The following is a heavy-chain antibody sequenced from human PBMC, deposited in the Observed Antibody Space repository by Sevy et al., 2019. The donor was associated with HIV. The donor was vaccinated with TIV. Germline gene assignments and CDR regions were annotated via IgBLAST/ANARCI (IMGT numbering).Heavy chain of an antibody. V-gene: IGHV3-30*02. Sequence: GSLRLSCAASGFTFSTYDMHWVRQAPGKGLEWVAYIRYDGSNKYYGDSVRGRFTISRDNSKSTLYLQLNSLRAEDTAVYYCARGRKTTQEWLEELDYYYGMDVWGQGTSVTVSS. CDR1: GFTFSTYD. J-gene: IGHJ6*02. CDR3: ARGRKTTQEWLEELDYYYGMDV. D-gene: IGHD2-8*01. CDR2: IRYDGSNK.